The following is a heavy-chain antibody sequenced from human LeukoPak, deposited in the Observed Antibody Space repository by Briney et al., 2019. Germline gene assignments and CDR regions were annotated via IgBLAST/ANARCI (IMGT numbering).Heavy chain of an antibody. CDR2: ISGSGGST. D-gene: IGHD3-10*01. CDR3: AKDLSGSGSYFDY. V-gene: IGHV3-23*01. CDR1: GFTFSSYG. Sequence: GGPLRLSCAASGFTFSSYGMSWVRQAPGKGLEWVSAISGSGGSTYYADSVKGRFTISRDNSKNTLYLQMNSLRAEDTAVYYCAKDLSGSGSYFDYWGQGTLVTVSS. J-gene: IGHJ4*02.